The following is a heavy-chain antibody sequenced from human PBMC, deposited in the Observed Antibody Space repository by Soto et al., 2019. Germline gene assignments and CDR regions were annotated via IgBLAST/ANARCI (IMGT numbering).Heavy chain of an antibody. CDR3: AEGGYYSGSESYSPPRYYGMDV. CDR1: GYSFTTYG. J-gene: IGHJ6*02. V-gene: IGHV1-18*01. D-gene: IGHD3-10*01. CDR2: ISDDNGNT. Sequence: QVQLVQSGAEVKKPGASVKVSCKASGYSFTTYGISWVRQAPGQGLEWMGWISDDNGNTNYEKKFQGRVTMTTDTSTRPPYKERKSLRSDVTAGYYFAEGGYYSGSESYSPPRYYGMDVWGQGTTVTVS.